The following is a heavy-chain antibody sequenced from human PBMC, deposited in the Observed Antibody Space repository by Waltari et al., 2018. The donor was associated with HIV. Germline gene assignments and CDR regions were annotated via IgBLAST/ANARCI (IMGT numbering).Heavy chain of an antibody. D-gene: IGHD6-13*01. CDR3: AKDRAAAADYYFDY. CDR2: ISYDGSNK. Sequence: QVQLVESGGGVVQPGRSLRLSCADSGFTFSSYGMHWVCQAPGKGLEWVAVISYDGSNKYYADSVKGRFTISRDNSKNTLYLQMNSLRAEDTAVYYCAKDRAAAADYYFDYWGQGTLVTVSS. V-gene: IGHV3-30*18. J-gene: IGHJ4*02. CDR1: GFTFSSYG.